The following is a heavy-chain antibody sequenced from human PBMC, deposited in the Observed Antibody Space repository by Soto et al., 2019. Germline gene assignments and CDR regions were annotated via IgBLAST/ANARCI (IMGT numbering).Heavy chain of an antibody. V-gene: IGHV3-48*03. CDR3: ASRASR. D-gene: IGHD1-26*01. Sequence: HPGGSLRLSCAASGFTCSGSEMYWVRKSPGKGLEWVSYIHPSGQPIFYADSVNGRFTISGDNAKNSLYLQMSSLRAEDSAVYYCASRASRWGQGKRGTVSS. CDR2: IHPSGQPI. CDR1: GFTCSGSE. J-gene: IGHJ3*01.